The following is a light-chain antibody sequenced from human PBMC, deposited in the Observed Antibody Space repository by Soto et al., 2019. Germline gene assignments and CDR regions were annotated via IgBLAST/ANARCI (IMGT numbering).Light chain of an antibody. CDR3: QQSYSTPVT. CDR1: QSISSY. J-gene: IGKJ1*01. Sequence: DIQMTQSPSSLSASVGDIVTITCRARQSISSYLNWYQQKPGKAPKLLIYAASSLQSGVPSRFSGSGSGTDFTLTISSLQPEDFATYYCQQSYSTPVTFGQGTKVEIK. V-gene: IGKV1-39*01. CDR2: AAS.